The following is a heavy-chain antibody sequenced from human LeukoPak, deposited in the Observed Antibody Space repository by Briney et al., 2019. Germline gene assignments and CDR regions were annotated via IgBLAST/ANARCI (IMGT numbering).Heavy chain of an antibody. CDR3: ARGPDYYDSSGYLDY. CDR1: GGSYSGYY. D-gene: IGHD3-22*01. J-gene: IGHJ4*02. Sequence: SETLSLTCAVYGGSYSGYYWSWIRQPAGKGLEWIGEINHSGSTNYNPSLKSRVTISVDTSKNQFSLKLSSVTAADTAVYYCARGPDYYDSSGYLDYWGQGTLVTVSS. CDR2: INHSGST. V-gene: IGHV4-34*01.